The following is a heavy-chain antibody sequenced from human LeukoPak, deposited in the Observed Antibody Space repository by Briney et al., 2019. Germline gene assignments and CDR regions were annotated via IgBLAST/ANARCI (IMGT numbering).Heavy chain of an antibody. D-gene: IGHD3-22*01. CDR1: GFTVSSNY. J-gene: IGHJ2*01. V-gene: IGHV3-53*01. Sequence: GGSLRLSCAASGFTVSSNYMSWVRQAPGKGLEWVSVIYSGGSTYYADSVKGRFTISRDNAKNSLYLQMNSLRAEDTAVYYCASERITMINHNWYFDLWGRGTLVTVSS. CDR3: ASERITMINHNWYFDL. CDR2: IYSGGST.